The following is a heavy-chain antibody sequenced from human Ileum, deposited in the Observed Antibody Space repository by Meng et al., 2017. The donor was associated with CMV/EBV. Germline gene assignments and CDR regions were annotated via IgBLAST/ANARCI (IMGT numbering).Heavy chain of an antibody. V-gene: IGHV3-11*04. CDR3: VKDWGKYMDV. D-gene: IGHD3-16*01. J-gene: IGHJ6*03. CDR1: GFTFSDFY. CDR2: ISTTGTTI. Sequence: GGSLRLSCTASGFTFSDFYMSWIRQAPGKGLEWISYISTTGTTIYYAESLKGRFTISRDNAKNSLYLQMDSLRAEDKAVYYCVKDWGKYMDVWGQGTTVTVSS.